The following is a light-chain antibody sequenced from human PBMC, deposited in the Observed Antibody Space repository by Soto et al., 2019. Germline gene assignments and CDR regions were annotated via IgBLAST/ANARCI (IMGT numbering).Light chain of an antibody. V-gene: IGLV2-14*01. Sequence: QSALTQPASVSGSPGQSITISCTGTSSDVGNNNHVSWYQHHPGKATKLMIYEVSYRPSGVSNRFSASKSGYTASLTISGLQAEDEADYYCNSQTRSGIRVFGTGTKLTVL. CDR3: NSQTRSGIRV. J-gene: IGLJ1*01. CDR1: SSDVGNNNH. CDR2: EVS.